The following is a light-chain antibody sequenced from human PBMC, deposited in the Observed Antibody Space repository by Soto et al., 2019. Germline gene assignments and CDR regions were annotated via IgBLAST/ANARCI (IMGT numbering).Light chain of an antibody. J-gene: IGKJ3*01. CDR2: GAS. CDR3: QQYNNWPLT. CDR1: QSIISN. Sequence: EIVMTQSPASLSVSPGERATLSCRASQSIISNLAWYRQKPGQAPRLLIYGASTRATGIPARFSGSGSGTEFTPTISSLQSEDFAVYYGQQYNNWPLTFGPGTKVDVK. V-gene: IGKV3D-15*01.